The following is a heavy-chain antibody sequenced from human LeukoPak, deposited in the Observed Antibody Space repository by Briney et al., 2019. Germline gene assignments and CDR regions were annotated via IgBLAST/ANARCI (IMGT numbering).Heavy chain of an antibody. CDR3: ASPRAERSTWYAVDY. J-gene: IGHJ4*02. V-gene: IGHV4-34*01. CDR1: GGSFSGYY. CDR2: INHSGST. D-gene: IGHD6-13*01. Sequence: SETLSLTCAVYGGSFSGYYWSWIRQPPGKGLEWIGEINHSGSTNYNPSLKSRVTISVDKSKNQFSLRLSSVTAADTAIYYCASPRAERSTWYAVDYWGQGTLVTVSA.